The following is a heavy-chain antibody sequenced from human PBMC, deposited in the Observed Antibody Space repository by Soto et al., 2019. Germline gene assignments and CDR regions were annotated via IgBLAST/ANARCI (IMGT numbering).Heavy chain of an antibody. Sequence: GGSLRLSCAASGFTFSSYAMHWVRQAPGKGLEWVAVISYDGSNKYYADSVKGRFTISRDNSKNTLYLQMNSLRAEDTAVYYCARGRKYSSSPFWFDPWGQGTLVTVSS. CDR3: ARGRKYSSSPFWFDP. J-gene: IGHJ5*02. V-gene: IGHV3-30*04. CDR2: ISYDGSNK. D-gene: IGHD6-6*01. CDR1: GFTFSSYA.